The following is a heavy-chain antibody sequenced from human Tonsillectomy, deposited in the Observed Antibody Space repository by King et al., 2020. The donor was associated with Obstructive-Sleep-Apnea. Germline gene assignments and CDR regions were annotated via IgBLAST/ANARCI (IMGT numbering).Heavy chain of an antibody. V-gene: IGHV3-23*04. CDR1: GFTFSSYA. Sequence: VQLVESGGGLVQPGGSLRLSCAASGFTFSSYAMSWVRQAPGKGLEWVSAISCSGCSTYYADSVKGRFTISRDNSKNTLYLQMNSLSAEDTAVYYCAKSSSGINAPLDYGGQGTLVTVAS. CDR3: AKSSSGINAPLDY. D-gene: IGHD3-22*01. CDR2: ISCSGCST. J-gene: IGHJ4*02.